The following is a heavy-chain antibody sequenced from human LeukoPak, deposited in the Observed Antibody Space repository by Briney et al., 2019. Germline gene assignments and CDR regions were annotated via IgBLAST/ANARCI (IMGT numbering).Heavy chain of an antibody. CDR2: ISYDGSNK. CDR3: ARDSFPTSFNGAFDI. V-gene: IGHV3-30*03. J-gene: IGHJ3*02. CDR1: GFTFSSYG. Sequence: GGSLRLSCAASGFTFSSYGMHWVRQAPGKGLEWVAVISYDGSNKYYADSVKGRFTISRDNSKNTLYLQMNSLRAEDTAVYYCARDSFPTSFNGAFDIWGQGTMATVSS.